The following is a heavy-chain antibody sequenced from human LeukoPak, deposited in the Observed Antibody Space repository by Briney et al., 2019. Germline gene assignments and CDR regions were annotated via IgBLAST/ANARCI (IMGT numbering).Heavy chain of an antibody. V-gene: IGHV3-30*04. D-gene: IGHD3-3*01. CDR2: ISYDGSNK. Sequence: PGRSLRLSCAASGFTFSSYAMHWVRQAPGKGLEWVAVISYDGSNKYYADSVKGRFTISRDNSKNTLYLQMNSLRAEDTAVYYCARPETSYYDFWSGSTGGYLDYWGQGTLVTVSS. CDR1: GFTFSSYA. J-gene: IGHJ4*02. CDR3: ARPETSYYDFWSGSTGGYLDY.